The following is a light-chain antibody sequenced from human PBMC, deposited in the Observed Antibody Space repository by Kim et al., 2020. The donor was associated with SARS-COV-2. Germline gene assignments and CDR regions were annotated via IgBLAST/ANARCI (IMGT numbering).Light chain of an antibody. V-gene: IGKV4-1*01. CDR2: WAS. Sequence: ATINCKSSQVFLYSSNNKNYLAWYQQKPGQPPKLLIYWASTRESGVPDRFSGSGSGTDFTLTISSLQAEDVAVYYCQQYYSTPIAFGQGTRLEIK. J-gene: IGKJ5*01. CDR3: QQYYSTPIA. CDR1: QVFLYSSNNKNY.